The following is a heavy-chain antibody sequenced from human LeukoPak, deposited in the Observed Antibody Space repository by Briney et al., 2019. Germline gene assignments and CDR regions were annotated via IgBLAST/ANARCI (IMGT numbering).Heavy chain of an antibody. J-gene: IGHJ3*02. CDR3: ARSGYCSGGSCSDAFDI. CDR2: INPSGGST. CDR1: GYTFTSYY. D-gene: IGHD2-15*01. Sequence: ASVKVSCKASGYTFTSYYMHWVRQAPGQGLEWMGIINPSGGSTSYAQKFQGRVTMTRDTSTSTVYMELSSLRSEDTAVYYCARSGYCSGGSCSDAFDIWGQETMVTVSS. V-gene: IGHV1-46*01.